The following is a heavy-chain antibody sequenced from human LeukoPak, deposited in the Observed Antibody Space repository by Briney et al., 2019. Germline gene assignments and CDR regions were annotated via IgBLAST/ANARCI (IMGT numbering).Heavy chain of an antibody. D-gene: IGHD3-10*01. Sequence: GESLRISCKGSGYSFTSYWISWVRQMPGKGLEWMGRIDPSDSYTNYSPSFQGQVTISADKSISTAYLQWSSLKASDTAMYYCASSYGSGSYYKDGDYWGQETLVTVSS. CDR1: GYSFTSYW. CDR2: IDPSDSYT. V-gene: IGHV5-10-1*04. CDR3: ASSYGSGSYYKDGDY. J-gene: IGHJ4*02.